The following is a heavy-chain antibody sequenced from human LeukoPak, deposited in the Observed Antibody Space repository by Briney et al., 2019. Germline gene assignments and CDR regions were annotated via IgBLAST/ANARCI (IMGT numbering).Heavy chain of an antibody. CDR1: GFTFSSFW. CDR3: ARASYSSSSDY. CDR2: IKQDGSGG. V-gene: IGHV3-7*01. Sequence: PGGSLRLSCAASGFTFSSFWMAWVRQAPGKGLEWVASIKQDGSGGYYVDSVKGRFTISRDNAKNSLYLQMNSLSAEDTAVYYCARASYSSSSDYWGQGTLVTVSS. J-gene: IGHJ4*02. D-gene: IGHD6-13*01.